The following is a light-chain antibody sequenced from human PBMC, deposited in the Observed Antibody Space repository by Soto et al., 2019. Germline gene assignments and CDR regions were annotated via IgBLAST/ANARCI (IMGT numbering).Light chain of an antibody. CDR3: LQHKTFPWT. V-gene: IGKV1-17*01. CDR1: QDIEND. CDR2: SAS. Sequence: DIQVTQSPSSLSASVGDRVTITCRASQDIENDLGWYQQEPGKAPRRLIYSASNVQSGVPSRFSGSRSGTEFTLTISSLQPEDFVTYHCLQHKTFPWTFGQGTKVEMK. J-gene: IGKJ1*01.